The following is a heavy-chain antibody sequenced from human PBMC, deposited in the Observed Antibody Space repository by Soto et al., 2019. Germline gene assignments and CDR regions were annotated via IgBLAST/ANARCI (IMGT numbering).Heavy chain of an antibody. Sequence: LTCTVSRASIDSDDYYWTWIRQPPGKGLEWIGYIYSSGRTSYNPSLESRLTISIDTSKNQFSLHLNSVSAADTAVYFCARDRGNSLDFFDYWGQGTLVTVSS. CDR2: IYSSGRT. CDR3: ARDRGNSLDFFDY. CDR1: RASIDSDDYY. J-gene: IGHJ4*02. D-gene: IGHD1-1*01. V-gene: IGHV4-30-4*01.